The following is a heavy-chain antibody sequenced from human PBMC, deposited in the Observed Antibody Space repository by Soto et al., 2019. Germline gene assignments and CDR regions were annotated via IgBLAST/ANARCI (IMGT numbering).Heavy chain of an antibody. Sequence: PSETLSLTCAVSGGSISSGGYYWSWIRQHPGKGLEWIGYIYYSGSTNYNPSLKSRVTISVDTSKNQFSLKLSSVTAADTAVYYCARDLWGYYDFWSGYSPPGYWGQGTLVTVSS. CDR1: GGSISSGGYY. D-gene: IGHD3-3*01. CDR2: IYYSGST. J-gene: IGHJ4*02. CDR3: ARDLWGYYDFWSGYSPPGY. V-gene: IGHV4-61*08.